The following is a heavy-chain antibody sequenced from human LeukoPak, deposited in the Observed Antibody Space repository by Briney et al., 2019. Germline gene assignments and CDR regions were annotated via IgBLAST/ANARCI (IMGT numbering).Heavy chain of an antibody. CDR2: ISSSHSTI. V-gene: IGHV3-48*03. D-gene: IGHD4-17*01. J-gene: IGHJ3*02. CDR3: AREVPTGQAFDI. Sequence: AGSLRLSCAASGFTFSSYEMNWVRQAPGKGLEWVSYISSSHSTIYYADSVKGRFTISRDNAKNSLYLQMNSLRAEDTAVYYCAREVPTGQAFDIWGQGTMVTVSS. CDR1: GFTFSSYE.